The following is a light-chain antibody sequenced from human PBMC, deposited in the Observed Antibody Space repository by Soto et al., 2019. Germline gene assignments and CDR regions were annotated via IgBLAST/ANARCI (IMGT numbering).Light chain of an antibody. CDR2: EVS. J-gene: IGLJ1*01. Sequence: QSVLTQPPPASGSPGQSVTISCTGTNSDVGGYNYVSWYQQHPGKAPKLMIYEVSKRPSGVPDRFSGSKSGNTASLTVSGLQAEDEADYYCISYAGSNLLYVFGTGTKVTVL. CDR3: ISYAGSNLLYV. V-gene: IGLV2-8*01. CDR1: NSDVGGYNY.